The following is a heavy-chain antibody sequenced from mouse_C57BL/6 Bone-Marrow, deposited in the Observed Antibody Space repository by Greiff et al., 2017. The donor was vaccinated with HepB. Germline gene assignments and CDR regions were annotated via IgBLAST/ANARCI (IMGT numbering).Heavy chain of an antibody. Sequence: EVQLVESGGDLVKPGGSLKLSCAASGFTFSTSGMSWVRQTPDKRLEWVATINTGGTYTYYADSVRGRFTISRDTAKNTLFLLMSSLKSEDSAIYYCARDRFDYYFDYGGQGTTLTVSS. V-gene: IGHV5-6*01. J-gene: IGHJ2*01. CDR3: ARDRFDYYFDY. CDR1: GFTFSTSG. CDR2: INTGGTYT.